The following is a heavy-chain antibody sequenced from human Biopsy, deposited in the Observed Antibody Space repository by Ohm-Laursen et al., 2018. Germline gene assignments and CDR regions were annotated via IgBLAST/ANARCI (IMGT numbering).Heavy chain of an antibody. V-gene: IGHV3-72*01. CDR1: GFTFSSYG. D-gene: IGHD2-15*01. Sequence: SLRLSCSAFGFTFSSYGMHWVRQAPGKGLEWVGRIRDKANSYTTDYAASVKGRFTISRDDSKNSLYLQMNSLKTEDTALYYCARAGRYCSGGGCYSWFDSWGQGTLVTVSS. CDR2: IRDKANSYTT. J-gene: IGHJ5*01. CDR3: ARAGRYCSGGGCYSWFDS.